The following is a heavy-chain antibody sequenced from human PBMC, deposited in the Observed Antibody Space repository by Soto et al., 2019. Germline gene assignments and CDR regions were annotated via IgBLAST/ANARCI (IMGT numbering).Heavy chain of an antibody. CDR2: TYYRSKWYN. J-gene: IGHJ6*02. CDR3: ARSRRVGATYGNYYYGMDL. Sequence: PTQTLSLTCAIYGDSVSSNSAAWNWIRQSPSRGLEWLGRTYYRSKWYNDYAVSVKSRITINPDTSKNQFSLQLNSVTPEDTAVYYCARSRRVGATYGNYYYGMDLWGQGTAVTVSS. D-gene: IGHD1-26*01. V-gene: IGHV6-1*01. CDR1: GDSVSSNSAA.